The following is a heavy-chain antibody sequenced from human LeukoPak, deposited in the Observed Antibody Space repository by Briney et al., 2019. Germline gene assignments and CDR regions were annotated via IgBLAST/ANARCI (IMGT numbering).Heavy chain of an antibody. Sequence: SETLSLTCTVSGGSISSSSYYWGWIRQPPGKGLEWIGSIYYSGSTYYNPSLKSRVTISVDTSKNQFSLKLSSVTAADTAVYYCARESPGYDCSSTSCYTRGYWFDPWGQGTLVTVSS. J-gene: IGHJ5*02. CDR3: ARESPGYDCSSTSCYTRGYWFDP. CDR2: IYYSGST. CDR1: GGSISSSSYY. V-gene: IGHV4-39*02. D-gene: IGHD2-2*02.